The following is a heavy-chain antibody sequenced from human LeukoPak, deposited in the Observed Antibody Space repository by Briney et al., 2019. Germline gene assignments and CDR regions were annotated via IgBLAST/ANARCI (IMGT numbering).Heavy chain of an antibody. J-gene: IGHJ4*02. CDR3: ARADWDTAMINY. Sequence: GGSLRLSCAASGFTFSSYSMNWVRQAPGKGLEWVSSISSSSSYIYYADSVKGRFTISRDNAKNSLYLQMNSLRAEDTAVYYCARADWDTAMINYWGQGTLVTVSS. CDR1: GFTFSSYS. V-gene: IGHV3-21*01. CDR2: ISSSSSYI. D-gene: IGHD5-18*01.